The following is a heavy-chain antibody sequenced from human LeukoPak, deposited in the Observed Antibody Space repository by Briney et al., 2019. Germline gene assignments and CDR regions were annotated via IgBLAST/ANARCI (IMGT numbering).Heavy chain of an antibody. V-gene: IGHV3-23*01. J-gene: IGHJ1*01. Sequence: PGGSLRLSCAASGFTFSSYAMSWVRQAPGKGLEWVSAISGSGGSTYYADSVKGRFTISRDNSKNTLYLQMNSLRAEDTAVYYCAKAQIGSSWYDVYFQHWGQGTLVTVSS. CDR2: ISGSGGST. CDR3: AKAQIGSSWYDVYFQH. D-gene: IGHD6-13*01. CDR1: GFTFSSYA.